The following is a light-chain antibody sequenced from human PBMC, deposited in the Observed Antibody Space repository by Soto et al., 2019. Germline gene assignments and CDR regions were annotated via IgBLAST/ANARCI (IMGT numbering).Light chain of an antibody. Sequence: ELVKTESPATLSVAPGERATLSCRASQSVGSNLAWYQQKPGQAPRLLIYGASTRATGIPARFSGSGSGTEFTLTISSLQSEDFAIYFCQQYNNWPPDRTFGQGTKVEIK. CDR2: GAS. J-gene: IGKJ1*01. V-gene: IGKV3-15*01. CDR3: QQYNNWPPDRT. CDR1: QSVGSN.